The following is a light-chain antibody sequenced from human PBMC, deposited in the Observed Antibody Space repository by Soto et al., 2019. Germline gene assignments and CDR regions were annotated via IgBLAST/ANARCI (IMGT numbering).Light chain of an antibody. Sequence: DIQMTHSPSTLSGSVGDRVTITCRSSQTISSWLAWYQQKPGKAPKLLIYKASTLKSGVPSRFSGSGSGTEFTLTISSLQPDDFATYHCQHYNSYSEAFGQGTKVDIK. CDR3: QHYNSYSEA. CDR1: QTISSW. CDR2: KAS. V-gene: IGKV1-5*03. J-gene: IGKJ1*01.